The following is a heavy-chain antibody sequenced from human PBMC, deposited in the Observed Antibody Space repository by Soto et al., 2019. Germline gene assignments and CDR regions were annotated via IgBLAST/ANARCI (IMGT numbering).Heavy chain of an antibody. J-gene: IGHJ3*02. CDR2: LSGSGDGT. CDR3: AKDRAPYCTNGVCYLRWAFDI. V-gene: IGHV3-23*01. Sequence: GGSLRLSCAASGFTFSSYAMNWVRQAPGKGLEWVSALSGSGDGTYYADSVKGRFTISRDNSKNTLFLQMNSLRAEDTAVYYCAKDRAPYCTNGVCYLRWAFDIWGQGTLVTVSS. CDR1: GFTFSSYA. D-gene: IGHD2-8*01.